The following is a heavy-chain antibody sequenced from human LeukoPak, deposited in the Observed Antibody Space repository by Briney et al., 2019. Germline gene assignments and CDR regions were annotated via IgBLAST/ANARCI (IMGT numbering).Heavy chain of an antibody. D-gene: IGHD5-12*01. CDR3: ARDWDGGWLRFSYYYYMDV. CDR1: GYTFTSYG. V-gene: IGHV1-18*01. J-gene: IGHJ6*03. Sequence: GASVKVSCKASGYTFTSYGISWVRQAPGQGLEWMGWISAYNGNTNYAQKLQGRVTMTTDTSTSTAYMELRSLRSDDTAVYYCARDWDGGWLRFSYYYYMDVWGKGTTVTVSS. CDR2: ISAYNGNT.